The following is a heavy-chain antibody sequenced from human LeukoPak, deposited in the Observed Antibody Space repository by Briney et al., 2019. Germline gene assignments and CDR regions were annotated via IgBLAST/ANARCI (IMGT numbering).Heavy chain of an antibody. CDR2: ISGDGGST. V-gene: IGHV3-43*02. D-gene: IGHD3-10*01. CDR1: GFTFHDYA. Sequence: GGSLRLSCAASGFTFHDYAMHWVRQAPGKGLEWVSLISGDGGSTYYADSVKGRFTISRDNSKNSLYLQMNSLRTEDTALYYCAKDAGDYGSGSPSDWGQGTLVTVSS. CDR3: AKDAGDYGSGSPSD. J-gene: IGHJ4*02.